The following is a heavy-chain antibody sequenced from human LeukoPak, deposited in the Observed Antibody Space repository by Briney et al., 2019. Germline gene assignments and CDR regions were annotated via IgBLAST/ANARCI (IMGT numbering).Heavy chain of an antibody. Sequence: SETLSLTCTVSGVSISSYYWSWIRQPPGKGLEWIGYIYYSGSTNYNPSLKSRVTISVDTSKNQFSLKLSSVTAADTAVYYCARSGNSWNDYWGQGTLVTVSS. CDR1: GVSISSYY. V-gene: IGHV4-59*01. J-gene: IGHJ4*02. CDR3: ARSGNSWNDY. D-gene: IGHD1-1*01. CDR2: IYYSGST.